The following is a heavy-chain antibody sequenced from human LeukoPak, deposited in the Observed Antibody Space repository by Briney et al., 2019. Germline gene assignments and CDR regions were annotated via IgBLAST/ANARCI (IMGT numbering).Heavy chain of an antibody. V-gene: IGHV3-11*01. CDR1: GFTFSDHF. Sequence: GGSLRLSCAASGFTFSDHFMTWIRQAPGKGLEWISYISGNGATYYADSVKGRFTISRDNAQNSLWLQMSSLRAEDTAVYYCARDPMYNGGNSGAFDFWGQGTLVTVSP. CDR3: ARDPMYNGGNSGAFDF. J-gene: IGHJ3*01. CDR2: ISGNGAT. D-gene: IGHD4-23*01.